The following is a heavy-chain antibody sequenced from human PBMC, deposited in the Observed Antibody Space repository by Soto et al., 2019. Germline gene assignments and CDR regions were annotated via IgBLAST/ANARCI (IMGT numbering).Heavy chain of an antibody. Sequence: SETLSLTCTVSGGSISSYHWSWVRQPPGKGLEWIGYIYYSGSTYYNPSLKSRVTISVDTSKNQFSLKLSSVTAADTAVYYCARADRAEVGATGIDYWGQGTLVTVSS. D-gene: IGHD1-26*01. CDR1: GGSISSYH. CDR2: IYYSGST. V-gene: IGHV4-59*08. CDR3: ARADRAEVGATGIDY. J-gene: IGHJ4*02.